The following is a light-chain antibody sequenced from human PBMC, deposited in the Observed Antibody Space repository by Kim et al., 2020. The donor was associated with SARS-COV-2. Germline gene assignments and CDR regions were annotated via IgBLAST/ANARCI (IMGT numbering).Light chain of an antibody. CDR1: NSNIGNNDH. J-gene: IGLJ2*01. V-gene: IGLV2-23*02. CDR2: GVS. CDR3: CSCTESRTLV. Sequence: QSALTQPASVSGSPGQSITISCIGFNSNIGNNDHVSWYQQFPGKVPQLVIYGVSNRPSGMSSRFSGSKSGNTASLTISGLLTEDEATYFCCSCTESRTLVFGGGTQLTVL.